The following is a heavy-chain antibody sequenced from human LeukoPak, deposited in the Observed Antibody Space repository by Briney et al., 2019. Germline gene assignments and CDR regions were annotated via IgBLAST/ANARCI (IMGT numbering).Heavy chain of an antibody. Sequence: GGSLRLSCAASGFTFSSYWMHWVRQAPGKGLVWVSRINSDGSSTSYADSVKGRFTISRDNAKNTLYLQMNSLRAEDTAVYYCARVDCGGDCYPAEYFQHWGQGALVTVSS. CDR3: ARVDCGGDCYPAEYFQH. CDR2: INSDGSST. V-gene: IGHV3-74*01. J-gene: IGHJ1*01. D-gene: IGHD2-21*02. CDR1: GFTFSSYW.